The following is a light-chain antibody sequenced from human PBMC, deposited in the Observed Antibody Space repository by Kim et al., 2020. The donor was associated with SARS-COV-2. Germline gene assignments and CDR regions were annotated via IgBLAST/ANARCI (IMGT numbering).Light chain of an antibody. J-gene: IGLJ3*02. Sequence: QSVLTQPPSVSGAPGQRVTISCTGNSSNIGAGYDVHWYHHLPGTAPKLLIYANTNRPSGVPDRFSGSKSGTSASLAITGLQAEDEADYYCQSYDSSASRVFGGGTKVTVL. CDR1: SSNIGAGYD. CDR3: QSYDSSASRV. CDR2: ANT. V-gene: IGLV1-40*01.